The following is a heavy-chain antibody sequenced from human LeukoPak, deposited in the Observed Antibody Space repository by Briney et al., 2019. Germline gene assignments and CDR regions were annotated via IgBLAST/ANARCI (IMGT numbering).Heavy chain of an antibody. CDR3: ARVDSSGWDAFDI. D-gene: IGHD6-19*01. CDR2: ISSSSSYI. CDR1: GFTFSSYS. Sequence: GGSLRLSCTASGFTFSSYSMNWVRQAPGKGLEWVSSISSSSSYIYYADSVKGRFTISRDNAKNSLYLQMNSLRAEDTAVYYCARVDSSGWDAFDIWGQGTMVTVSS. V-gene: IGHV3-21*01. J-gene: IGHJ3*02.